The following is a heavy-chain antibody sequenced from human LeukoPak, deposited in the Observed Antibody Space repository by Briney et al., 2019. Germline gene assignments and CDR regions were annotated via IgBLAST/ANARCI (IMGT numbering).Heavy chain of an antibody. V-gene: IGHV3-30*04. D-gene: IGHD1-26*01. J-gene: IGHJ4*02. CDR2: ISYDGSNK. CDR1: GFTFSSYA. CDR3: ARGGRWELRN. Sequence: GGSLRLSCAASGFTFSSYAMHWVRQAPGKGLEWVAVISYDGSNKYYADSVKGRFTISRDNAKNSLYLQMNSLRAEDTAVYYCARGGRWELRNWGQGTLVTVSS.